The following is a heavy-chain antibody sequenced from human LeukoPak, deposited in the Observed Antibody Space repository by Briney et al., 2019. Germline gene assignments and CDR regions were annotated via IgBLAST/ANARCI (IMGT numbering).Heavy chain of an antibody. D-gene: IGHD3-22*01. CDR2: ISSSGSTI. CDR1: GFTFSSYE. Sequence: GSLRLSRAASGFTFSSYEMNWVRQAPGKGLEWVSYISSSGSTIYYADSVKGRFTISRDNAKNSLYLQMNSLRAEDTAVYYCARDGYYYDSSGYTDQVIDYWGQGTLVTVSS. V-gene: IGHV3-48*03. CDR3: ARDGYYYDSSGYTDQVIDY. J-gene: IGHJ4*02.